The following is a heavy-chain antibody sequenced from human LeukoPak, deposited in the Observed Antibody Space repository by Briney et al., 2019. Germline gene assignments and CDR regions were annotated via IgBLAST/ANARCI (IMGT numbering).Heavy chain of an antibody. J-gene: IGHJ4*02. CDR3: AGQYSSGWSLFDY. CDR1: GGSISSSSFY. D-gene: IGHD6-19*01. Sequence: SETLSLTCTVSGGSISSSSFYWGWIRQPPGKGLEWIGTIYYSGSTFYNPSLKSRVTVSVDTSKNQFSLKLSSVTAADTAVYYCAGQYSSGWSLFDYWGQGTLVTVSS. V-gene: IGHV4-39*07. CDR2: IYYSGST.